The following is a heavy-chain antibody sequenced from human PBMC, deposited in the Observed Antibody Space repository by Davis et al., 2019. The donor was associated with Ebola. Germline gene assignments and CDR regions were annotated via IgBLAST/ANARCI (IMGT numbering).Heavy chain of an antibody. CDR2: ISAYNGNT. Sequence: ASVKVSCKASGYTFTSYGISWVRQAPGQGLEWMGWISAYNGNTNYAQKLQGRVTVTTDTSTSTAYMELRSLRSDDTAVYYCAREIGCSGGSCYSPYYYYYGMDVWGQGTTVTVSS. CDR1: GYTFTSYG. CDR3: AREIGCSGGSCYSPYYYYYGMDV. D-gene: IGHD2-15*01. J-gene: IGHJ6*02. V-gene: IGHV1-18*01.